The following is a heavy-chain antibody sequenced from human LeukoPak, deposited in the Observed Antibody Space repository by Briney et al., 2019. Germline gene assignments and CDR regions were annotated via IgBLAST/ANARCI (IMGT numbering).Heavy chain of an antibody. J-gene: IGHJ6*03. Sequence: GGSLRLSCAASGFTFSSYSMNWVRQAPGKGLEWVSSIRSIGTYIYYADSVKGRFTISRDNAKNSLYLHMNSLRAEDTAVYYCARTYYQVYYMDVWGKGTTVTVSS. CDR3: ARTYYQVYYMDV. CDR1: GFTFSSYS. V-gene: IGHV3-21*01. D-gene: IGHD3-10*01. CDR2: IRSIGTYI.